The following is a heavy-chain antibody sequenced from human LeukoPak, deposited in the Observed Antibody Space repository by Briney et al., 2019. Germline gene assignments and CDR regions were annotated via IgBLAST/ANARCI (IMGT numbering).Heavy chain of an antibody. CDR2: IIPIFGTA. D-gene: IGHD3-22*01. Sequence: SVKVSCKASGGTFSSYAISWVRQAPGQGLEWMGGIIPIFGTANYAQKFQGRVTITTDESTSTAYMELSSLRSEDTAVYYCARGSRGWDAFDIWGQGTMVTVSS. J-gene: IGHJ3*02. CDR1: GGTFSSYA. V-gene: IGHV1-69*05. CDR3: ARGSRGWDAFDI.